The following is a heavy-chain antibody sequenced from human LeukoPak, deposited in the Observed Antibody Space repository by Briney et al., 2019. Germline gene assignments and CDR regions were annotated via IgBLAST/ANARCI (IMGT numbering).Heavy chain of an antibody. CDR1: GGSLSNYY. D-gene: IGHD2-15*01. CDR3: ARSAGHCSGGSCPPLRGFDP. J-gene: IGHJ5*02. V-gene: IGHV4-59*01. CDR2: MYYNGRN. Sequence: SETLSLTCSVSGGSLSNYYWSWLRQSPGKGLEWIGYMYYNGRNNYNPSLQSRVTISEDMSKNQFSLRLTSVTAADTAVYYCARSAGHCSGGSCPPLRGFDPWGQGTLVTVSS.